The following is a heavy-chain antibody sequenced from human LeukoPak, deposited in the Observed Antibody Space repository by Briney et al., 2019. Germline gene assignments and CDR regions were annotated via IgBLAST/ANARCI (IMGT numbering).Heavy chain of an antibody. CDR2: IYYSGST. V-gene: IGHV4-59*01. D-gene: IGHD2-2*01. J-gene: IGHJ5*02. Sequence: PSQTLSLTCTVSGASISSYYWSWIRQSPGKGLEWIGYIYYSGSTNYNPSLKSRVTISVDTSKNQFSLKLSSVTAADTAVYYCARDLYGGYCSSTSCYGNYFDPWGQGTLVTVSS. CDR1: GASISSYY. CDR3: ARDLYGGYCSSTSCYGNYFDP.